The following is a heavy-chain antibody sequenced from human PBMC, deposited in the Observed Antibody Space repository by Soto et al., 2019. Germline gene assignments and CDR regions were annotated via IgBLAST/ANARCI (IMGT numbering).Heavy chain of an antibody. CDR2: ISSSSSYI. J-gene: IGHJ4*02. CDR3: ARDRSSSWYIRD. V-gene: IGHV3-21*01. Sequence: ESGGGLVKPGGSLRLSCAASGFTFSSYSMNWVRQAPGKGLEWVSSISSSSSYIYYADSVKGRFTISRDNAKNSLYLQMNSLRAEDTAVYYCARDRSSSWYIRDWGQGTLVTVSS. D-gene: IGHD6-13*01. CDR1: GFTFSSYS.